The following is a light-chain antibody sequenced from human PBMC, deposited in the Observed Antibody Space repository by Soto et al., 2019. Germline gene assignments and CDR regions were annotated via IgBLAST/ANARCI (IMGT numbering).Light chain of an antibody. V-gene: IGLV2-8*01. J-gene: IGLJ1*01. CDR1: SSDVGGYDY. Sequence: QSALTQPPSASGSPGQSVAISCTGTSSDVGGYDYVSWYQQHPGRAPKLMIYDATKRPSGVPDRFSGSKSGNTASLTVSGLQAEDEADYYCSSYAGTHIVFGTGTKVTV. CDR2: DAT. CDR3: SSYAGTHIV.